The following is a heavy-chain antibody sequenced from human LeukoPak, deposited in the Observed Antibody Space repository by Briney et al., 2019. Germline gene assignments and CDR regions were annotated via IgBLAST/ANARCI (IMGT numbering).Heavy chain of an antibody. V-gene: IGHV3-23*01. J-gene: IGHJ4*02. D-gene: IGHD1-26*01. CDR1: AFTFSSYA. Sequence: GGSLRLSCGASAFTFSSYAMTWVRQAPGKGLEWVSAISGSGGSTYYADSVKGRFTISRDNSKNTLYLQMNSLRAEDTAVYYCAKVGGSYIRYFDYWGQGTLVTVSS. CDR2: ISGSGGST. CDR3: AKVGGSYIRYFDY.